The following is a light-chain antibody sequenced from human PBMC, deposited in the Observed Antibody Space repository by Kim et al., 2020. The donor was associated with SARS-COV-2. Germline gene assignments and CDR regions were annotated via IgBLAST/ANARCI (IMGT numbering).Light chain of an antibody. Sequence: DIQMTQSPSSVSASVGDRVTITCRASQGISRWLAWYQQKPGKAPKLLIYAASSLQSGVPSRFSGSGSGTDFTLTINSLQPEDFATYYCQQADSFPWTFGQGTKVDIK. J-gene: IGKJ1*01. CDR1: QGISRW. CDR2: AAS. V-gene: IGKV1-12*01. CDR3: QQADSFPWT.